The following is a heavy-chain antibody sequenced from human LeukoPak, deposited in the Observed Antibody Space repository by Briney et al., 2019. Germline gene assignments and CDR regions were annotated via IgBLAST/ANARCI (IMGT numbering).Heavy chain of an antibody. Sequence: SETLSLTCTVSGGSISSSSYYWGWIRQPPGKGLEWIGSIYYSGSTYYNPSLKSRVTISVDTSKNQFSLKLSSVTAADTAVYYCARHYNVHYYYYYYMDVWGKGTTVTVSS. D-gene: IGHD1-1*01. CDR1: GGSISSSSYY. V-gene: IGHV4-39*01. CDR3: ARHYNVHYYYYYYMDV. J-gene: IGHJ6*03. CDR2: IYYSGST.